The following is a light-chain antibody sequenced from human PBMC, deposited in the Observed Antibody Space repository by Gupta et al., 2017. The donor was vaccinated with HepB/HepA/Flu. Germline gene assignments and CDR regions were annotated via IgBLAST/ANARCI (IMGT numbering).Light chain of an antibody. Sequence: QSALTQPSSVAGSPGQSITISCTGTSSDVGVYQYVSCYQQHPGKAHKLMVYDVINRPSGVSSRFSGSKTGNTASLTISGHQGEDEADYYYSSYTSSSTYVFGSGTKVTVL. V-gene: IGLV2-14*03. CDR3: SSYTSSSTYV. CDR1: SSDVGVYQY. CDR2: DVI. J-gene: IGLJ1*01.